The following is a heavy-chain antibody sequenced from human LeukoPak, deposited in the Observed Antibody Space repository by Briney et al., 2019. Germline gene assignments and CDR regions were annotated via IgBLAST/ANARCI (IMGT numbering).Heavy chain of an antibody. Sequence: GESLKISCQGSGYSFTNYWIGWVRQMPGKGLEWMGIIYPGDSDTRYSPSFQGQVIISVDESTSTAYLQWSSLKASDTAMYYCARHGVVEPFDYWGQGTLVTVSS. CDR1: GYSFTNYW. V-gene: IGHV5-51*01. CDR3: ARHGVVEPFDY. CDR2: IYPGDSDT. D-gene: IGHD2-2*01. J-gene: IGHJ4*02.